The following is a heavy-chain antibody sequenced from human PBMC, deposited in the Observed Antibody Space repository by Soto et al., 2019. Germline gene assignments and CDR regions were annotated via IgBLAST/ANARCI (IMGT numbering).Heavy chain of an antibody. Sequence: QVQLVQSGAEVKKPGASPRVSCETSGGTSTIYTITWVRQAPGQGLQWMGRIVPTLRITNYAQEFQGRLTITADSSTSTAHIELTSLTSEDTAVYYCATDKYGAGRVGVHFWGQGTLVTVSS. CDR1: GGTSTIYT. J-gene: IGHJ4*02. CDR3: ATDKYGAGRVGVHF. V-gene: IGHV1-69*08. D-gene: IGHD3-3*02. CDR2: IVPTLRIT.